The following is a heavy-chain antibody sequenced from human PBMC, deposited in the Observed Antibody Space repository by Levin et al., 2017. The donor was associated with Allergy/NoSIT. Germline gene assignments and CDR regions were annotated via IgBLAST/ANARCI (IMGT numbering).Heavy chain of an antibody. CDR1: GFTFSNYG. J-gene: IGHJ4*02. CDR3: ARDYLWRYDSNGYSY. CDR2: IWYDGSNK. V-gene: IGHV3-33*01. D-gene: IGHD3-22*01. Sequence: GGSLRLSCAASGFTFSNYGMHWVRQAPGKGLEWVAVIWYDGSNKYYVDSVKGRFTISRDISKNTLYLQMNSLRAEDTAVYYCARDYLWRYDSNGYSYWGQGTLVTVSS.